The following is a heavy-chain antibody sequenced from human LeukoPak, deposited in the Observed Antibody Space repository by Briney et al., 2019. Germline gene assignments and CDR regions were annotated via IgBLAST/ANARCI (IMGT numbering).Heavy chain of an antibody. Sequence: SETLSLTCAVYGGSFSGYYWSWIRQPPGKGLEWIGEINHSGGTNYNPSLKSRVTISVDTSKNQFSLKLSSVTAADTAVYYCARGPIVVVPAAVYGMDVWGQGTTVTVSS. J-gene: IGHJ6*02. CDR2: INHSGGT. CDR1: GGSFSGYY. CDR3: ARGPIVVVPAAVYGMDV. V-gene: IGHV4-34*01. D-gene: IGHD2-2*01.